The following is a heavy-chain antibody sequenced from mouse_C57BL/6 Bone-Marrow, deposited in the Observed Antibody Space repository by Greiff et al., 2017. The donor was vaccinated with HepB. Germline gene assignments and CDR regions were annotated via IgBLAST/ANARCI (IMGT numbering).Heavy chain of an antibody. CDR1: GYTFTSYW. J-gene: IGHJ2*01. CDR2: IDPSDSYT. V-gene: IGHV1-69*01. CDR3: ARGELLFDY. Sequence: QVHVKQPGAELVMPGASVKLSCKASGYTFTSYWMHWVKQRPGQGLEWIGEIDPSDSYTNYNQKFKGKSTLTVDKSSSTAYMQLSSLTSEDSAVYYCARGELLFDYWGQGTTLTVSS. D-gene: IGHD1-3*01.